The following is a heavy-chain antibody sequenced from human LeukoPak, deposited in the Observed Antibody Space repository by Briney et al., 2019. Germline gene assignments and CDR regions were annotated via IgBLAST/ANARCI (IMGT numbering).Heavy chain of an antibody. CDR2: INPSGGST. CDR3: ARGGEDIVVVPAAILGY. D-gene: IGHD2-2*01. V-gene: IGHV1-46*01. Sequence: GASVKVSCKASGYTFTSYYMHWVRQAPGQGLEWMGIINPSGGSTSYAQKFQGRVTMTRDTSTSTVYMELSSLRSEDTAVYYCARGGEDIVVVPAAILGYWGRGTLVTVSS. CDR1: GYTFTSYY. J-gene: IGHJ4*02.